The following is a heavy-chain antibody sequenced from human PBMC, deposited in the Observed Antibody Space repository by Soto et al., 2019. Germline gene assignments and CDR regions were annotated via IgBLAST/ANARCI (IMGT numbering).Heavy chain of an antibody. Sequence: PGRSLRLSCATSGFTFSGYSMHWFRQAPGKGLEWVAVTSSDGGTKFYADSVKGRFTVSRDNSKNTLYLQMNSLRAEDTAVYFCAREAVLTKWYFDNWGQGISVTVSS. CDR1: GFTFSGYS. CDR2: TSSDGGTK. V-gene: IGHV3-30-3*01. J-gene: IGHJ4*02. CDR3: AREAVLTKWYFDN. D-gene: IGHD1-26*01.